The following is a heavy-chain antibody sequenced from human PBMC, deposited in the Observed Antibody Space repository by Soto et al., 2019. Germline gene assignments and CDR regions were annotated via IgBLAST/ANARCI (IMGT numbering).Heavy chain of an antibody. J-gene: IGHJ6*02. CDR2: IIPIFGTA. D-gene: IGHD3-22*01. CDR3: ARDGSGYRSRASPMDV. Sequence: QVQLVQSGAEVKKPGSSVKVSCKASGDTFSSYAISWVRQAPGQGLEWMGGIIPIFGTANYAQKFQGRVTTAADESTSTACMELSSLRSEDPAVYYCARDGSGYRSRASPMDVWGQGTTVTVSS. CDR1: GDTFSSYA. V-gene: IGHV1-69*01.